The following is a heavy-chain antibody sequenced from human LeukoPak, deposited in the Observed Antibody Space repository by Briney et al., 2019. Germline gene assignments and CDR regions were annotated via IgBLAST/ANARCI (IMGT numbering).Heavy chain of an antibody. CDR3: ARSGSHVLRYFDWLYKHYYYYYYMDV. CDR1: GFTFSSYW. J-gene: IGHJ6*03. CDR2: IKQDGSEK. D-gene: IGHD3-9*01. V-gene: IGHV3-7*01. Sequence: WGSLRLSCAASGFTFSSYWMSWVCQAPGKGLEWVANIKQDGSEKYYVDSVKGRFTISRDNAKNSLYLQMNSLRAEDTAVYYCARSGSHVLRYFDWLYKHYYYYYYMDVWGKGTTVTVSS.